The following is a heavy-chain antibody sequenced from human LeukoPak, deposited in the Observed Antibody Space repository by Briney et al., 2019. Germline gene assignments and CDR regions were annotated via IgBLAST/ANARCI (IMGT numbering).Heavy chain of an antibody. CDR1: GGSFSGYF. J-gene: IGHJ3*02. Sequence: SETLSLTCGVSGGSFSGYFWTWIRQPPGKGLEWIGEIIDSGTTNYNPSLESRVAMSVDTSKNQVSLRLSSVTATDTAVYYCATLYLVNAFDIWGPGTLVTVSS. CDR3: ATLYLVNAFDI. D-gene: IGHD2-2*02. V-gene: IGHV4-34*12. CDR2: IIDSGTT.